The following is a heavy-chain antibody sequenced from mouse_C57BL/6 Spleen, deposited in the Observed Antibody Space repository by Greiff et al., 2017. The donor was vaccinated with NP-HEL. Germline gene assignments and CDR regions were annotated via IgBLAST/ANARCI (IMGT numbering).Heavy chain of an antibody. D-gene: IGHD1-1*01. CDR3: ARNYGSSYAMDY. Sequence: HLVESGPELVKPGASVKISCKASGYSFTDYNMNWVKQSNGKSLEWIGVINPNYGTTSYNQKFKGKATLTVDQSSSTAYMQLNSLTSEDSAVYYCARNYGSSYAMDYWGQGTSVTVSP. CDR1: GYSFTDYN. CDR2: INPNYGTT. V-gene: IGHV1-39*01. J-gene: IGHJ4*01.